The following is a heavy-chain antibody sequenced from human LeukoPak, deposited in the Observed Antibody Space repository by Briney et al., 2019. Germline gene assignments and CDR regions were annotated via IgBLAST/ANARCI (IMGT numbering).Heavy chain of an antibody. CDR3: APYYYDSSGYYGTHY. Sequence: ASVKVSCKASGYTFIGYYLHWVRQAPGQGLEWMGWINPNSGGTNYAQKFQGRVAMTRDTSISTAYMELSSLRSDDTAVYYCAPYYYDSSGYYGTHYWGQGTLVTVSS. J-gene: IGHJ4*02. CDR2: INPNSGGT. D-gene: IGHD3-22*01. CDR1: GYTFIGYY. V-gene: IGHV1-2*02.